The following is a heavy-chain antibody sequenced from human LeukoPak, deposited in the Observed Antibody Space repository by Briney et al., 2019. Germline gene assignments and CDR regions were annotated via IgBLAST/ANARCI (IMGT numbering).Heavy chain of an antibody. J-gene: IGHJ4*02. V-gene: IGHV3-30*04. CDR1: GFTFSCYA. D-gene: IGHD6-13*01. CDR2: ISYDGSNK. Sequence: PGGSLRLSCAASGFTFSCYAMHWVRQAPGKGLEWVAVISYDGSNKYYADSVKGRFTISRDNSKNTLYLQMNSLRAEDTAVYYCARGRRGYSSSWDYFDYWGQGTLVTVSS. CDR3: ARGRRGYSSSWDYFDY.